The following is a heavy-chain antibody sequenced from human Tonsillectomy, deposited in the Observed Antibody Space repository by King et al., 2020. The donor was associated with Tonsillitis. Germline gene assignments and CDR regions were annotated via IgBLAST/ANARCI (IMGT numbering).Heavy chain of an antibody. Sequence: VQLQESGPGLVKPSQTLSLTCTVSGGSISSGGYYWSWIRQHPGKGLEWIGYIYYSGSTYYNPSLKSRVTISVDTSKNQFSLKLSSVTAADTAVYYCAREWAGVATIKDYYGMDVWGQGTTVTVSS. D-gene: IGHD5-12*01. J-gene: IGHJ6*02. CDR2: IYYSGST. CDR3: AREWAGVATIKDYYGMDV. V-gene: IGHV4-31*03. CDR1: GGSISSGGYY.